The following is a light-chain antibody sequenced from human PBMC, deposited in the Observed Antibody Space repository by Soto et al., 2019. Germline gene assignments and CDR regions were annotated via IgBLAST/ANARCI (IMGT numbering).Light chain of an antibody. CDR2: KAS. V-gene: IGKV1-5*03. Sequence: DIQMTQSPSTLSASVGDRVTITCRASQSISSWLAWYQQKPGKAPKLLIYKASSLESGVPSRFSVSGSWTEFTLTISSLQPGDFANYYCQQYNSYSRTFGKGPKVVIK. CDR1: QSISSW. J-gene: IGKJ1*01. CDR3: QQYNSYSRT.